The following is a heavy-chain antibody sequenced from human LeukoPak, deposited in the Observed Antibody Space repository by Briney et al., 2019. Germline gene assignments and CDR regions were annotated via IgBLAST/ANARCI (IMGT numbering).Heavy chain of an antibody. Sequence: SETLSLTCTVSGGSLWSWIRPPPGKGLEWIAYIHYSGSTHYNPSLESRVTISLDTSKNQVSLELISVTAADTAVYYCARHVVRGGTVFDVWGQGTLVTVSS. V-gene: IGHV4-59*08. CDR2: IHYSGST. CDR1: GGSL. D-gene: IGHD2-2*01. J-gene: IGHJ5*02. CDR3: ARHVVRGGTVFDV.